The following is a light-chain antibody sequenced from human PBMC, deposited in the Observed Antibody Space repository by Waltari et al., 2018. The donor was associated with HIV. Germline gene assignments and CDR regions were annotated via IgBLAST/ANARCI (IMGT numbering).Light chain of an antibody. CDR1: ALAKKF. J-gene: IGLJ1*01. CDR3: YSTDSSGYPRGV. V-gene: IGLV3-10*01. CDR2: DDS. Sequence: SYELTQAPSVSVSPGQTARITCSGDALAKKFAYWYQQKSGQAPVLVIFDDSKRPSGIPERFSGSNSGTRATLTISGAQVEDEGDYYCYSTDSSGYPRGVFGTGTKVIVL.